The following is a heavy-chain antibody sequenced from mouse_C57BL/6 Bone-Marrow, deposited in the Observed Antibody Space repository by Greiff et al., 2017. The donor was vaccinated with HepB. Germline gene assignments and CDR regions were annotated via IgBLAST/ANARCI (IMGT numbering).Heavy chain of an antibody. CDR1: GFTFSSYA. Sequence: EVMLVESGGGLVKPGGSLKLSCAASGFTFSSYAMSWVRQTPEKRLEWVATISDGGSYTYYPDNVKGRFTISRDNAKNNLYLQMSHLKSEDTAMYYCAREGTTGTLDYWGQGTTLTVSS. CDR2: ISDGGSYT. D-gene: IGHD1-1*01. V-gene: IGHV5-4*01. J-gene: IGHJ2*01. CDR3: AREGTTGTLDY.